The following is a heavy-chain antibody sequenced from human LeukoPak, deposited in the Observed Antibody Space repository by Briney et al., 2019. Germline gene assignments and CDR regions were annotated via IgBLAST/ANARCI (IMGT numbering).Heavy chain of an antibody. CDR2: ISSAGRTI. V-gene: IGHV3-48*03. J-gene: IGHJ6*02. CDR3: ANFYYYYGMGV. CDR1: GFTFSSYE. Sequence: GGSLRLFCAASGFTFSSYEMNWVRQAPGKGLEWVSYISSAGRTIYYADSVKGRFTISRDNAKNSLYLQMNSLRAEDTAVYYCANFYYYYGMGVWGQGTTVTVSS.